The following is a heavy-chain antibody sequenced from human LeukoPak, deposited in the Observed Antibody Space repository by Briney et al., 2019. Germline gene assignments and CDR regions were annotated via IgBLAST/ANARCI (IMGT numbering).Heavy chain of an antibody. CDR3: ARTTYDSSGYYPNFDH. D-gene: IGHD3-22*01. CDR2: IIPIFGTA. CDR1: GGTFSSYA. Sequence: SVKVSCKASGGTFSSYAISWVRQAPGQGLEWMGGIIPIFGTANYAQKFQGRVTITTDESTSTAYMELSSLRSEDTAVYYCARTTYDSSGYYPNFDHWGQGTLATVSS. V-gene: IGHV1-69*05. J-gene: IGHJ4*02.